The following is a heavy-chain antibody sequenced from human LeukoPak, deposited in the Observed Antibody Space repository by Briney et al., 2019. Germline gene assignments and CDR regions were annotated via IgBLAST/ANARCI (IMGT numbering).Heavy chain of an antibody. CDR2: ISYDGSNK. CDR3: AKDPYGSGRLDY. D-gene: IGHD3-10*01. J-gene: IGHJ4*02. CDR1: GFTFSSYG. V-gene: IGHV3-30*18. Sequence: GGSLRLSCAASGFTFSSYGMHWVRQAPGKGLEWVAVISYDGSNKYYADSVKGRFTISRDNSKNTPYLQMNSLRAEDTAVYYCAKDPYGSGRLDYWGQGTLVTVSS.